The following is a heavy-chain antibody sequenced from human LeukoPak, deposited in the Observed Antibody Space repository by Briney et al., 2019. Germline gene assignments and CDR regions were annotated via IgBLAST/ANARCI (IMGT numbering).Heavy chain of an antibody. Sequence: PGGSLRLSCAACGFIFSDYYMAWIRQAPGEGLEWISTIKGTGLTTYYADSVKGRVTISRDNDKNSLFLQMSSLRADDSAIYYCARAGELRYMDVWGKGTAVTVSS. D-gene: IGHD3-16*01. CDR3: ARAGELRYMDV. CDR1: GFIFSDYY. J-gene: IGHJ6*03. CDR2: IKGTGLTT. V-gene: IGHV3-11*04.